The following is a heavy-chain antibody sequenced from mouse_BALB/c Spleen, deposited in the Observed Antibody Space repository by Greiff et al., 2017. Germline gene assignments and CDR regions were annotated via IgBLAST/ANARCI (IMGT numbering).Heavy chain of an antibody. CDR3: ARGYGNYYFDY. CDR2: IDPSDSET. CDR1: GYSFTSYW. V-gene: IGHV1S126*01. Sequence: QVQLQQSGPQLVRPGASVKISCKASGYSFTSYWMHWVKQRPGQGLEWIGMIDPSDSETRLNQKFKDKATLTVDKSSSTAYMQLSSPTSEDSAVYYCARGYGNYYFDYWGQGTTLTVSS. D-gene: IGHD2-10*02. J-gene: IGHJ2*01.